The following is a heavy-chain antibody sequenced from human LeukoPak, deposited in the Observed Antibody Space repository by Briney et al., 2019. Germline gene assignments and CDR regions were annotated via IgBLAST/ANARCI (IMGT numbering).Heavy chain of an antibody. CDR3: ARGTYPGIAGIY. Sequence: SQTLSLTCAISVDSLSSNSAAWNWIRQSPSRGLEWLGRTYYRSKWNNDYPVSVKSRITTNPDTSKNQFSLQLNSVTPEDTAVYYCARGTYPGIAGIYWGQGTLVTVSS. V-gene: IGHV6-1*01. CDR1: VDSLSSNSAA. D-gene: IGHD6-13*01. J-gene: IGHJ4*02. CDR2: TYYRSKWNN.